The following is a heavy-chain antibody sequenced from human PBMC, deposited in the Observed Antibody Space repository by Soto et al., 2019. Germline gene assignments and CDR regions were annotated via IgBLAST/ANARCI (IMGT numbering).Heavy chain of an antibody. V-gene: IGHV1-69*13. D-gene: IGHD2-15*01. CDR2: IIPFFGTT. CDR3: ASRPVMEVAQYGNWFDP. J-gene: IGHJ5*02. Sequence: SVKVSCKASGGTFSSYPINWVRQAPGQGLEWMGGIIPFFGTTHSAQKFQGRLTITADESTRTTYMELSSLRSEDTAVYYCASRPVMEVAQYGNWFDPWGQGTLVTVSS. CDR1: GGTFSSYP.